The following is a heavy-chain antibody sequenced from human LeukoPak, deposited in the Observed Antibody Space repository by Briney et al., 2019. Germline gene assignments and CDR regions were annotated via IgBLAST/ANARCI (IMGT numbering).Heavy chain of an antibody. V-gene: IGHV3-48*01. J-gene: IGHJ4*02. CDR3: ARMDSTGGNLKIDY. Sequence: GGSLRLSCAASGFTFSSYSMNWVRQAPGKGLEWVSYISSSSSTIYYADSVKGRFTISRDNAKNSLYLQMNSQRAEDTAVYYCARMDSTGGNLKIDYWGQGTLVTGSS. CDR1: GFTFSSYS. CDR2: ISSSSSTI. D-gene: IGHD1-14*01.